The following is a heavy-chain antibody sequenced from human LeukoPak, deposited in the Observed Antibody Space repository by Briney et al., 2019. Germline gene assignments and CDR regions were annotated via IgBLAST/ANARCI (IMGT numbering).Heavy chain of an antibody. V-gene: IGHV1-2*02. J-gene: IGHJ5*02. CDR1: GYTFTGYY. D-gene: IGHD3-22*01. CDR2: INPNSGGT. CDR3: ARDYYDSSGYDDWFDP. Sequence: GASVKVSCKASGYTFTGYYMHWVRQALGQGLEWMGWINPNSGGTNYAQKFQGRVTMTRDTSISTAYMELSRLRSDDTAVYYCARDYYDSSGYDDWFDPWGQGTLVTVSS.